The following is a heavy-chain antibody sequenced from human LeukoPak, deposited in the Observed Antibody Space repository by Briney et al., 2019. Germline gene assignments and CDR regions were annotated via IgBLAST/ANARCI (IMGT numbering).Heavy chain of an antibody. D-gene: IGHD2-8*01. V-gene: IGHV3-74*01. CDR3: ATGGGVSGRAFDM. J-gene: IGHJ3*02. Sequence: GGSLRLSCAASGFIFSSYWLHWVRQAPGKGLVWVSHIKSDGSSTSYADSVKGRFTISRDNAKNTLYLQMNSLRVEDAAVYYCATGGGVSGRAFDMWGQGTVVTVSS. CDR2: IKSDGSST. CDR1: GFIFSSYW.